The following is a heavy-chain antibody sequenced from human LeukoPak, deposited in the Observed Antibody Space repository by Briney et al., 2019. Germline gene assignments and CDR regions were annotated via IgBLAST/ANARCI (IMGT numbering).Heavy chain of an antibody. V-gene: IGHV3-33*01. D-gene: IGHD3-9*01. J-gene: IGHJ4*02. CDR2: IWYDGSNK. Sequence: GGSLRLSCAASGFTFSNYGMHWVRQAPGKGLEWVAVIWYDGSNKYYVDSVKGRFTISRDNSKNTLYLQMNSLRAEDTAVYYCARRPSGGLRYFGWDYWGQGTLVTVSS. CDR1: GFTFSNYG. CDR3: ARRPSGGLRYFGWDY.